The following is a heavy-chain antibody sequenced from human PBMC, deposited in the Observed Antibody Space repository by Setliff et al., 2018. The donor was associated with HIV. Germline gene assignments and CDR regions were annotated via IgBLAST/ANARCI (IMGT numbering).Heavy chain of an antibody. D-gene: IGHD6-13*01. Sequence: SVKVSCKTSGGTLSNYVITWVRQAPGQGLEWMGMIIPMYNIPAYAQKFQGRVTFPPNESTSTAYMELSSLRSEDTAVYYCARDQTGVAAAAFGGGSAXXDEGFDIWGQGTMVTVSS. CDR3: ARDQTGVAAAAFGGGSAXXDEGFDI. CDR1: GGTLSNYV. CDR2: IIPMYNIP. J-gene: IGHJ3*02. V-gene: IGHV1-69*13.